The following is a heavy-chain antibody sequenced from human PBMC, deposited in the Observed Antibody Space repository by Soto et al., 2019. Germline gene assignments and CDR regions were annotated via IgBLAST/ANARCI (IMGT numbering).Heavy chain of an antibody. CDR2: IYHSGST. CDR3: TRDSYDHPPNDY. Sequence: SETLSLTCAVSGFSISSGGYSWSWIRQPPGKGLEWIGYIYHSGSTYYADSVKGRFTISRDNSKNTLYLQMNSLKTEDTAVYYCTRDSYDHPPNDYWAQGTLVTVSS. D-gene: IGHD5-12*01. J-gene: IGHJ4*02. V-gene: IGHV4-30-2*01. CDR1: GFSISSGGYS.